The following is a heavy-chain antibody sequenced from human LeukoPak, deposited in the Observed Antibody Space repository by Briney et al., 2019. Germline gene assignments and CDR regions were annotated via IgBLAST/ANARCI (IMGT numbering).Heavy chain of an antibody. J-gene: IGHJ4*02. CDR1: GFTFSIHG. CDR2: ISSSSSYI. CDR3: AREASNYGDHTMMI. Sequence: PGGTLRLSCAASGFTFSIHGMNWLRQAPGKGLKWVSSISSSSSYIYYADSVKGRFTISRDNAKNLLYLQMNSLRAEDTAVYYCAREASNYGDHTMMIWGQGTLVTVSS. D-gene: IGHD4-17*01. V-gene: IGHV3-21*01.